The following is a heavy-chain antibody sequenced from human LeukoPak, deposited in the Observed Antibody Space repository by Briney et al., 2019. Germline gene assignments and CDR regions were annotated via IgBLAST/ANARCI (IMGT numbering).Heavy chain of an antibody. V-gene: IGHV3-23*01. Sequence: GGSLRLSCAASGFTFSSYAMSWVRQAPGKGLEWVLAISGSGGGTTFYADSVKGRFTISRDTSKNTLYLQIKSLSTEDTAVYYCAKGVSSTYYPIKAFDIWGQGTMVTVSS. CDR3: AKGVSSTYYPIKAFDI. CDR2: ISGSGGGTT. CDR1: GFTFSSYA. D-gene: IGHD2-2*01. J-gene: IGHJ3*02.